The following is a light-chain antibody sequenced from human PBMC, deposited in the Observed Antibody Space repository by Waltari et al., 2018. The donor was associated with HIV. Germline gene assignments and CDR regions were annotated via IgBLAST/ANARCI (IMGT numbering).Light chain of an antibody. V-gene: IGKV4-1*01. CDR1: QNVLYSSNNKNF. CDR2: WAS. Sequence: DIVMTQSPDSLAVSLGERATINCKSSQNVLYSSNNKNFLAWYQQQPGQPPKMLINWASTRESGVPDRFSGSGSGTDFTPTISSLQAEDVAVYYCQQNYTIPLTFGQGTKLEIK. CDR3: QQNYTIPLT. J-gene: IGKJ2*01.